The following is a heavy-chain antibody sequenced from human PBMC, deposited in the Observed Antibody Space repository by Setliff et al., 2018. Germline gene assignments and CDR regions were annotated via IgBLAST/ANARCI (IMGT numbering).Heavy chain of an antibody. Sequence: SETLSLTCAVYGGSISSSSYYWGWIRQPPGKGLEWIGSIYYSGSTYYNPSLKSRVTISVDTSKNQFSLNLSSVTAADTAVYYCARLGGSSTSGGFYYFYYYMDVWGKGTTVTVSS. V-gene: IGHV4-39*01. CDR1: GGSISSSSYY. CDR3: ARLGGSSTSGGFYYFYYYMDV. D-gene: IGHD2-2*01. CDR2: IYYSGST. J-gene: IGHJ6*03.